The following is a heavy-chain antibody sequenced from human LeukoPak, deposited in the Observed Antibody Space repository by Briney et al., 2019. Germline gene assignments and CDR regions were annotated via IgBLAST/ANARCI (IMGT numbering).Heavy chain of an antibody. CDR2: ISSSSSYI. D-gene: IGHD1-1*01. V-gene: IGHV3-21*01. J-gene: IGHJ6*02. CDR1: GFTFSSYS. Sequence: GGSLRLSCAASGFTFSSYSMNWVRQAPGKGLEWVSSISSSSSYIYYADSVKGRFTISRDNAKNSLYLQMNSLRAEDTAVYYCARDGEGNWNLPGNYYYGMDVWGQGTTVTVSS. CDR3: ARDGEGNWNLPGNYYYGMDV.